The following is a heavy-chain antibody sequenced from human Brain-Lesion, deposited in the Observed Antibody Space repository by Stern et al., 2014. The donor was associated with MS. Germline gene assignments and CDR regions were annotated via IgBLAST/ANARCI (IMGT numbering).Heavy chain of an antibody. CDR2: IRWDSGTI. J-gene: IGHJ4*02. CDR1: GFTFDDYA. V-gene: IGHV3-9*01. D-gene: IGHD1-14*01. CDR3: ARDITGSSAYFDY. Sequence: VQLVQSGGDLVQPGRSLRLSCAAFGFTFDDYAMHWVRQAPGKGLERAAGIRWDSGTIGYADSVKGRLTTSRDNTYSSLYLQMNSLRPEDTALYYCARDITGSSAYFDYWGQGTLVTVSS.